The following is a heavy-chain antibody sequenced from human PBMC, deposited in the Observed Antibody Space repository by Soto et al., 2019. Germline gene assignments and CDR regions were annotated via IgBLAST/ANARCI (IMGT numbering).Heavy chain of an antibody. CDR1: GYTFTSYD. CDR2: MNPNSGNT. D-gene: IGHD3-3*01. CDR3: ASPARNYDFWSGYSFDI. V-gene: IGHV1-8*01. Sequence: QVQLVQSGAEVKKPGASVKVSCKASGYTFTSYDINWVRQATGQGLEWMGWMNPNSGNTGYAQKFQGRVTMTRNTSISTAYMELSSRRSEDTAVYYCASPARNYDFWSGYSFDIWGQGTMGTVSS. J-gene: IGHJ3*02.